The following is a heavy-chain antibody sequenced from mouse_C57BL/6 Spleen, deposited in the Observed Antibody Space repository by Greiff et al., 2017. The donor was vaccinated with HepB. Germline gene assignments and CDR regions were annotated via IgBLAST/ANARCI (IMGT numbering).Heavy chain of an antibody. D-gene: IGHD2-1*01. Sequence: VKLVESGAELARPGASVKLSCKASGYTFTSYGISWVKQRTGQGLEWIGEIYPRSGNTYYNEKFKGKATLTADKSSSTAYMELRSLTSEDSAVYFCARDYYGNPWYFDVWGTGTTVTVSS. V-gene: IGHV1-81*01. J-gene: IGHJ1*03. CDR3: ARDYYGNPWYFDV. CDR2: IYPRSGNT. CDR1: GYTFTSYG.